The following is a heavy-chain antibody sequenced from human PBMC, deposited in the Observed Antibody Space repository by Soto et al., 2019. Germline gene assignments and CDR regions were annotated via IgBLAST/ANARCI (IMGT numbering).Heavy chain of an antibody. CDR3: ARGTGYSSFGFDY. CDR2: INHSGST. CDR1: GGSFSGYY. Sequence: SETLSLTCAVYGGSFSGYYWSWIRQPPGKGLEWIGEINHSGSTNYNPSLKSRVTISVDTSKNQFSLKLSSVTAADTAVYYCARGTGYSSFGFDYWGQGTLVTVSS. V-gene: IGHV4-34*01. J-gene: IGHJ4*02. D-gene: IGHD6-13*01.